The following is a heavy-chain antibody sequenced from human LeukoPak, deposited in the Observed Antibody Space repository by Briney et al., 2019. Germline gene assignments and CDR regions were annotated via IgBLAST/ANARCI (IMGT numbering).Heavy chain of an antibody. CDR2: IYTSGST. Sequence: SETLPLTCTVSGGSISSGSYYWSWIRQPAGKGLEWIGRIYTSGSTNYNPSLKSRVTISVDTSKNQFSLKLSSVTAADTAVYYCARGVLEWELSRRDWFDPWGQGTLVTVSS. CDR3: ARGVLEWELSRRDWFDP. D-gene: IGHD1-26*01. V-gene: IGHV4-61*02. J-gene: IGHJ5*02. CDR1: GGSISSGSYY.